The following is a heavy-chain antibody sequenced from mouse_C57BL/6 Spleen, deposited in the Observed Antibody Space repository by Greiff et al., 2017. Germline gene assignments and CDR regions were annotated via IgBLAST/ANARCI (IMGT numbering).Heavy chain of an antibody. J-gene: IGHJ4*01. CDR1: GYTFTSYW. D-gene: IGHD1-1*01. Sequence: VQLQQSGAELVKPGASVKLSCKASGYTFTSYWMHWVKQRPGQGLEWIGMIHPNSGSTNYNEKFKSKATLTVDKSSSTAYMQLSSLTSEDSAVYYCAREDYYYGTPYAMDYWGQGTSVTVSS. CDR2: IHPNSGST. V-gene: IGHV1-64*01. CDR3: AREDYYYGTPYAMDY.